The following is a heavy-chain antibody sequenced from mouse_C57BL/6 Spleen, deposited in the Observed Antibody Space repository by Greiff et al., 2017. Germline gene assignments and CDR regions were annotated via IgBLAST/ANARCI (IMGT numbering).Heavy chain of an antibody. CDR1: GYSITSDY. Sequence: EVQGVESGPGLAKPSQPLSHTCSVTGYSITSDYWNWLRTFPGNKLEYMGYISYSGSTYYNPSLKSRISITLDTSKNQYYLQLNSVTTEDTATYYCARYGYYGSSYVYYFAYFGQGTTLTVSS. D-gene: IGHD1-1*01. CDR3: ARYGYYGSSYVYYFAY. J-gene: IGHJ2*01. V-gene: IGHV3-8*01. CDR2: ISYSGST.